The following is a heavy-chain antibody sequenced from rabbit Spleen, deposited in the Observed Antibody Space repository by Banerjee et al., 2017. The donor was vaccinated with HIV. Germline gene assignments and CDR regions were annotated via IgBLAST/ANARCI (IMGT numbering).Heavy chain of an antibody. Sequence: QEQLKESGGGLVQPGGSLKLSCKASGFDFSSYGVSWVRQAPGKGLEWIGYIDPLFGTTDYASWVNGRFTISSDNAQNTVDLQMNSLTAADTATYFCARDLTDAIGWNFGWWGPGTLVTVS. J-gene: IGHJ6*01. D-gene: IGHD4-1*01. CDR1: GFDFSSYG. V-gene: IGHV1S47*01. CDR2: IDPLFGTT. CDR3: ARDLTDAIGWNFGW.